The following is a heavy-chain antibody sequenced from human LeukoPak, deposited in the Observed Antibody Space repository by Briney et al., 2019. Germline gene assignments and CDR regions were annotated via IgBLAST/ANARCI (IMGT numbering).Heavy chain of an antibody. D-gene: IGHD1-26*01. Sequence: GGSLRLSCAASGFTFSGYSMNWVRQAPGKGLEWVSYITSSSSAIYYADSVKGRFTISRDNARNSMYLQMNSLRAEDTAVYYCARVRGSYHFDYWGQGTLVTVSS. V-gene: IGHV3-48*01. J-gene: IGHJ4*02. CDR3: ARVRGSYHFDY. CDR2: ITSSSSAI. CDR1: GFTFSGYS.